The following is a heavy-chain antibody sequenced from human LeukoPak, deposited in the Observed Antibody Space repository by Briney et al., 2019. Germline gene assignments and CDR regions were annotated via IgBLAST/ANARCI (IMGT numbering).Heavy chain of an antibody. CDR2: INTDGSST. D-gene: IGHD3-16*01. CDR1: GFTFSSYW. CDR3: ARDGGANPTDY. J-gene: IGHJ4*02. V-gene: IGHV3-74*01. Sequence: PGGSLRLSCAASGFTFSSYWMHWVRQAPGKGLVWVSRINTDGSSTSYADSVKGRFTISRDNDKNTLYLQMNSLRAEDTAVYYCARDGGANPTDYWGQGTLVTVSS.